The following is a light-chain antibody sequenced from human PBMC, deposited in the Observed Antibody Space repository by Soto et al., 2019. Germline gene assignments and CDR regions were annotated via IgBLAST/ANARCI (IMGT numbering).Light chain of an antibody. Sequence: QSVLTQPPSVSGAPGQRVTISCTGSSSNIGAGYDVHWYQQLPGTAPKLLIYGNNNRPSGVPDRFSGSKSGTSASLAITGLQAEDEADYYCQSYDSSTLYVFGTGTKLTVL. CDR3: QSYDSSTLYV. V-gene: IGLV1-40*01. J-gene: IGLJ1*01. CDR1: SSNIGAGYD. CDR2: GNN.